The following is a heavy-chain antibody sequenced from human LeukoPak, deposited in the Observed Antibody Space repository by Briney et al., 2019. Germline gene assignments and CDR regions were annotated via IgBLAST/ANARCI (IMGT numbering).Heavy chain of an antibody. J-gene: IGHJ3*02. CDR1: GLTFRSYS. CDR2: INTDGTYR. D-gene: IGHD3-3*01. CDR3: ARGDDFWGDRNAFDI. V-gene: IGHV3-21*01. Sequence: GGSLRLSCAASGLTFRSYSMNWVRQAPGKGLEWVSAINTDGTYRNYADSVKGRFTISRDDAKNSLYLQMNSLRAEDTALYYCARGDDFWGDRNAFDIWGQGTVVTVSS.